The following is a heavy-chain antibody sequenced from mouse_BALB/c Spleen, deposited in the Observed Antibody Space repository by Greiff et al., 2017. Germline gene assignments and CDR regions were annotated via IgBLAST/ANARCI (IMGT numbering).Heavy chain of an antibody. V-gene: IGHV1-77*01. CDR1: GYTFTDYY. J-gene: IGHJ3*01. Sequence: QVQLQQSGAELARPGASVKLSCKASGYTFTDYYINWVKQRTGQGLEWIGEIYPGSGNTYYNEKFKGKATLTADKSSSTAYMQLSSLTSEDSAVYSCARRGPYYGSSSPFAYWGQGTLVTVSA. CDR2: IYPGSGNT. D-gene: IGHD1-1*01. CDR3: ARRGPYYGSSSPFAY.